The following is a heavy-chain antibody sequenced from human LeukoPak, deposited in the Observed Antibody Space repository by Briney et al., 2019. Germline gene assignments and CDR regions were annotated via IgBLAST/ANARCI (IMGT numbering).Heavy chain of an antibody. CDR3: ASVSRDAFDI. J-gene: IGHJ3*02. D-gene: IGHD5/OR15-5a*01. CDR1: GRSISSSNW. CDR2: INHSGST. Sequence: PAETLSLTCAVSGRSISSSNWWGWVRQPPGKGLEWIGEINHSGSTNYNPSLKSRVTISVDTSKNQFSLKLSSVTAADTAVYYCASVSRDAFDIWGQGTMVTVSS. V-gene: IGHV4-4*02.